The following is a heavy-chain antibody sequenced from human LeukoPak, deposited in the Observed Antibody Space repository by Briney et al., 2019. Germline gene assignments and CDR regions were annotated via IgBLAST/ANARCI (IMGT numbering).Heavy chain of an antibody. CDR3: ARATYYYDSSGYPAGEEVDY. V-gene: IGHV7-4-1*02. J-gene: IGHJ4*02. CDR2: INTNTGNP. D-gene: IGHD3-22*01. Sequence: AASVKVSCKASGFTFTNYNMHWVRQAPGQGLEWMGWINTNTGNPTYAQGFTGRFVFSLDTSVSTAYLQISSLKAEDTAVYYCARATYYYDSSGYPAGEEVDYWGQGTLVTVSS. CDR1: GFTFTNYN.